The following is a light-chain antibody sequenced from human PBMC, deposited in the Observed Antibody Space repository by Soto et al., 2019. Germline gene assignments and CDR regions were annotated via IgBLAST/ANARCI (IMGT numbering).Light chain of an antibody. J-gene: IGLJ2*01. Sequence: QSALTQPASVSGSPGQSITISCTGPSSDVGSFGLVYWYQHHPGKAPKLMIYEGSQRPSGVSNRFSGSKSGNTASLTISGLQAEDEADYYCSSYAGAVVFGGGTKLTVL. CDR1: SSDVGSFGL. CDR3: SSYAGAVV. CDR2: EGS. V-gene: IGLV2-23*01.